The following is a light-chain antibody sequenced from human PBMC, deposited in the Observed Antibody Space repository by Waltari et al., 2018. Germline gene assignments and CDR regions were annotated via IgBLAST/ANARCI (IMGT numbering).Light chain of an antibody. Sequence: QSALTQPASVSGSPGQSIPISCTGTSSDVGFYNYVSWYQQHPGKALKLIIYDVSERPSGVSDRFSCSKSVNTASLTISGLQAEYESDYYCNSYAGSSSWVFGGGTKLTVL. CDR1: SSDVGFYNY. J-gene: IGLJ3*02. V-gene: IGLV2-14*01. CDR2: DVS. CDR3: NSYAGSSSWV.